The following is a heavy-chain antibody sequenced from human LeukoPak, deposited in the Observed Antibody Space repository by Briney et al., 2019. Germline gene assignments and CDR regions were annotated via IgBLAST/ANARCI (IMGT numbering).Heavy chain of an antibody. J-gene: IGHJ6*02. CDR2: IRTYNAET. D-gene: IGHD1/OR15-1a*01. V-gene: IGHV1-18*01. CDR3: ARLNTYGMDV. CDR1: GYTFNAYA. Sequence: ASVKISCKASGYTFNAYAITWVRQAPGQGLEWMGWIRTYNAETHYAEKLQGRVTMTTDTSTSTAYMELRSLTSDDTAVYYCARLNTYGMDVWGQGTTVTVSS.